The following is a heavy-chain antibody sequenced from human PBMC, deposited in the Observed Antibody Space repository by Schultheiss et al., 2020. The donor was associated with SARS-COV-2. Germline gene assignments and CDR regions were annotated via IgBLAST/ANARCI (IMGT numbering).Heavy chain of an antibody. CDR2: IYTSGST. Sequence: SETLSLTCTVSGGSISSYYWSWIRQPAGKGLEWIGRIYTSGSTNYNPSLKSRITISVDTSKNQFSLKLTSVTAADTAVYYCARDIELLWFGEGVGMRAFDIWGQGTMVTVSS. V-gene: IGHV4-4*07. J-gene: IGHJ3*02. CDR3: ARDIELLWFGEGVGMRAFDI. D-gene: IGHD3-10*01. CDR1: GGSISSYY.